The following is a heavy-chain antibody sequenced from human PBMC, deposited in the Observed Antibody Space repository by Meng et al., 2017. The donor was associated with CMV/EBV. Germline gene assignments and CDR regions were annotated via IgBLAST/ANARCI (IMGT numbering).Heavy chain of an antibody. CDR1: GGSISSGDYY. CDR2: IYYSGST. J-gene: IGHJ4*02. CDR3: ARVMGPNRTPYYFDY. D-gene: IGHD1-14*01. V-gene: IGHV4-30-4*08. Sequence: QARLQGRGPGLVKPSQTLSLTCTVSGGSISSGDYYWSWIRQPPGKGLEWIGYIYYSGSTYYNPSLKSRDTISVDTSKNQFSLKLSSVTAADTAVYYCARVMGPNRTPYYFDYWGQGTLVTVSS.